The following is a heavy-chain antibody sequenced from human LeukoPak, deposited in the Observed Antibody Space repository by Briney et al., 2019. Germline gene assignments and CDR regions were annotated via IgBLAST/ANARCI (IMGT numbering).Heavy chain of an antibody. Sequence: SETLSLTCTVSGGSISSYYWSWIRQPPGKGLEWIGYIYYSGSTNYNPSLKSRVTISVDTSKNQFSLKLISMTAADTAVYYCARGEGGWYFDYWGQGTLVTVSS. J-gene: IGHJ4*02. CDR3: ARGEGGWYFDY. CDR2: IYYSGST. V-gene: IGHV4-59*12. D-gene: IGHD2-15*01. CDR1: GGSISSYY.